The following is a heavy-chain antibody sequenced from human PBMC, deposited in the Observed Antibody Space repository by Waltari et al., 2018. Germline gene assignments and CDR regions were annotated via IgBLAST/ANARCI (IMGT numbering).Heavy chain of an antibody. D-gene: IGHD3-16*01. CDR2: ISADSSYR. Sequence: EVQLVESGGGLVKPGGSLRLSCAASGSSFGTYSMNWVRQAPGKGLEWISSISADSSYRHYAESVKGRFTVSRDNAKNSLSLQINSLRAEDTAVYYCASGGWGFYLGYWGQGALVTVSS. V-gene: IGHV3-21*01. CDR1: GSSFGTYS. J-gene: IGHJ4*02. CDR3: ASGGWGFYLGY.